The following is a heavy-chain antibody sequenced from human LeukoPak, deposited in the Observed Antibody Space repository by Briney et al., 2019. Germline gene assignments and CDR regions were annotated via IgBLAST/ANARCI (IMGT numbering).Heavy chain of an antibody. Sequence: GGSLRLSCAASGFTFSSYSMNWVRQVPGKGLEWVSSISTTSTYIYYADSVKGRFTISRDNAKNSLYLQMNSLRAEDTAVYYCARDRLAAGDAFDIWGQGTMVTVSS. J-gene: IGHJ3*02. V-gene: IGHV3-21*01. CDR3: ARDRLAAGDAFDI. D-gene: IGHD6-13*01. CDR2: ISTTSTYI. CDR1: GFTFSSYS.